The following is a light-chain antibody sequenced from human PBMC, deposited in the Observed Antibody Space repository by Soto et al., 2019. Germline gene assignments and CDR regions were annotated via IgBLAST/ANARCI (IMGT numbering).Light chain of an antibody. CDR2: WAS. CDR1: QSVLYSSNNKNY. CDR3: QQYYSIPFT. Sequence: DIVMTQSPDSLAVSLGERATINCKSRQSVLYSSNNKNYLAWYQQKPGQPPKLLIYWASTRESGVPDRFSGSGSGTDFTLTISSLQAEDVAVYYCQQYYSIPFTFGQGTRLEI. V-gene: IGKV4-1*01. J-gene: IGKJ5*01.